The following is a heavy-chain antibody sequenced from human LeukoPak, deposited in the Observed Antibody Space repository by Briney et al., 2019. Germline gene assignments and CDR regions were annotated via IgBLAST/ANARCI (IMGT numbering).Heavy chain of an antibody. D-gene: IGHD2-15*01. V-gene: IGHV3-53*01. CDR3: ARGLKYCSGGSCYPDY. Sequence: GGSLRLSCAASGFTVSSNYMSWVRQAPGKGLEWVSVIYSGGSTYYADSVKGRFTISRDNSKNTLYLQMNSLRVEDTAVYYCARGLKYCSGGSCYPDYWGQGTLVTVSS. CDR2: IYSGGST. CDR1: GFTVSSNY. J-gene: IGHJ4*02.